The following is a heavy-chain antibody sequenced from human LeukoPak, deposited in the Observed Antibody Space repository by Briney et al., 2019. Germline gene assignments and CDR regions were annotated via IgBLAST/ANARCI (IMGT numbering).Heavy chain of an antibody. D-gene: IGHD2-2*01. CDR3: ARHVSSSRVAYDV. Sequence: TGASXKISCKGSGYSFTXYWIGWVXXVPGXGLEXMGIIYPGDSDTRYSPSFQGQVTISADKSISTAYLQWSSLKASDTAMYYCARHVSSSRVAYDVWGQGTMVTVSS. V-gene: IGHV5-51*01. J-gene: IGHJ3*01. CDR1: GYSFTXYW. CDR2: IYPGDSDT.